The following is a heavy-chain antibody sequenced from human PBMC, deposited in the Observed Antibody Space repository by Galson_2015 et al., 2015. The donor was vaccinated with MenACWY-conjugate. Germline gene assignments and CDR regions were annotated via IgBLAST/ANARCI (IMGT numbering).Heavy chain of an antibody. V-gene: IGHV1-46*02. CDR3: ARGRGSYYYGMDV. J-gene: IGHJ6*02. CDR2: INPYGGST. Sequence: SVKVSCKASGYTFNTYYMHWVRQAPGQGLEWVGTINPYGGSTTYAQKFQGRVTMTRDTSTSTVYMELSSLRSEDTAVYYCARGRGSYYYGMDVWGQGTTVTVSS. CDR1: GYTFNTYY. D-gene: IGHD1-26*01.